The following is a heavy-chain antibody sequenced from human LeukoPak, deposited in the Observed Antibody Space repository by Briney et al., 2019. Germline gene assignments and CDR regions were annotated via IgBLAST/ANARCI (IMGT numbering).Heavy chain of an antibody. D-gene: IGHD5-24*01. J-gene: IGHJ3*02. CDR3: ARAPDGYNPKAFDI. V-gene: IGHV1-8*03. CDR1: GYTFTSYD. Sequence: ASVKVSCKASGYTFTSYDINWVRQATGQGLEWMGWMNPNSGNTGYAQKFQGRVTITRNTSISTAYMELSSLRSEDTAVYYCARAPDGYNPKAFDIWGQGTMVTVSS. CDR2: MNPNSGNT.